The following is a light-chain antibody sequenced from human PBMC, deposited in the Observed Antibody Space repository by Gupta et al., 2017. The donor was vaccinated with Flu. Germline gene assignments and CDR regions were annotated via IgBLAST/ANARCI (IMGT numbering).Light chain of an antibody. V-gene: IGKV3-20*01. J-gene: IGKJ2*01. CDR3: QQYSSSPV. Sequence: ETVFTQSPGTLSLSPGERATLSCRTSQTVSATYLAWYQQKPGQAPRLLIYGISGRAAGIPARFSGSGSGTDFTLTISRLEPEDSAVYYWQQYSSSPVFGQGTKVEIK. CDR1: QTVSATY. CDR2: GIS.